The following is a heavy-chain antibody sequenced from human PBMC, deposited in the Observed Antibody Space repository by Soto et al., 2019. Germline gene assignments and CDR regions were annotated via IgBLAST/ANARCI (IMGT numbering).Heavy chain of an antibody. Sequence: SETLSLTCAVYGGSFSGYYWSWVRQPPGKGLEWIGGINHSGSTNYNPSLKSRVTISVDTSKNQFSLKLSSATAADTAVYYCVHHGGDPYYHAFWGQGILVIVSS. CDR3: VHHGGDPYYHAF. CDR2: INHSGST. CDR1: GGSFSGYY. V-gene: IGHV4-34*01. J-gene: IGHJ4*01. D-gene: IGHD4-17*01.